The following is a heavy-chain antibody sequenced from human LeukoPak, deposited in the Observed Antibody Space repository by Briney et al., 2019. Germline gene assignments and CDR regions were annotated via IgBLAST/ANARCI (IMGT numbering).Heavy chain of an antibody. D-gene: IGHD4-11*01. CDR2: IYYSGST. J-gene: IGHJ4*02. V-gene: IGHV4-59*01. CDR3: ARGGYDYSNYFDY. Sequence: PSETLSLTCTVSGGSISSYYWGWIRQPPGKGLEWIGYIYYSGSTNYNPSLKSRVTISVDTSKNQFSLKLSSVTAADTAVYYCARGGYDYSNYFDYWGQGTLVTVSS. CDR1: GGSISSYY.